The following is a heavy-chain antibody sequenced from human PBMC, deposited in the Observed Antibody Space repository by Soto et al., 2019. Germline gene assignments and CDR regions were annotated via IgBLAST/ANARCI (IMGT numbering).Heavy chain of an antibody. CDR1: GGSFSGYY. V-gene: IGHV4-34*01. J-gene: IGHJ1*01. CDR3: ARDSVVGATGYFQH. CDR2: INHSGST. Sequence: SETLCLTCAVYGGSFSGYYWSWIRQPPGKGLEWIGEINHSGSTNYNPSLKSRVTISVDTSKNQFSLKLSSVTAADTVVYYCARDSVVGATGYFQHWGQGTLVTVSS. D-gene: IGHD1-26*01.